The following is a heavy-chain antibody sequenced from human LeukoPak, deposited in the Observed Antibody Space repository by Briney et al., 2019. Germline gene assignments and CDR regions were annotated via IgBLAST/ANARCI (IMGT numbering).Heavy chain of an antibody. V-gene: IGHV3-74*01. CDR3: ARDYYGSGSYPLFDY. J-gene: IGHJ4*02. CDR1: GFTFSSYW. D-gene: IGHD3-10*01. Sequence: GSLRLSCAASGFTFSSYWMHWVRQAPGKGLVWVSRINSDGSSTSYADSVKGRFTISRDNAKNTLYLQMNSLRAEDTAVYYCARDYYGSGSYPLFDYWGQGTLVTVSS. CDR2: INSDGSST.